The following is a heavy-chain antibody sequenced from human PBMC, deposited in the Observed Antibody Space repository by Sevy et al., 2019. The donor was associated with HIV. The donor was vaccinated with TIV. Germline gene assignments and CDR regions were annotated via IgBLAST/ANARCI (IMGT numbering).Heavy chain of an antibody. CDR1: GFSFSNAW. CDR2: IKSKADGGTP. Sequence: GESLKISCGASGFSFSNAWMSWVRQAAGKGLEWVGRIKSKADGGTPDYAAPVKGTFTISRDDSINTLYLQMNSLRTDDTAVYYCGYSEYGYYYDYWGQGTLVTVSS. J-gene: IGHJ4*02. V-gene: IGHV3-15*01. CDR3: GYSEYGYYYDY. D-gene: IGHD1-26*01.